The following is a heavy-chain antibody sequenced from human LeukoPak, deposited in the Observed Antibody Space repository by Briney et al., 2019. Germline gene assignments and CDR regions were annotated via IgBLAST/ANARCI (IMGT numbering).Heavy chain of an antibody. J-gene: IGHJ6*02. CDR3: ATYCSSTSCYGDEGYYYGMDV. CDR1: GYTFTSYG. CDR2: ISAYNGNT. V-gene: IGHV1-18*01. Sequence: ASVKVSCKASGYTFTSYGISWVRQAPGQGLEWMGWISAYNGNTNYAQKLQGRVTMTTDTSTSTAYMELRSLRSDDTAVYYCATYCSSTSCYGDEGYYYGMDVWGQGTTVTVSS. D-gene: IGHD2-2*01.